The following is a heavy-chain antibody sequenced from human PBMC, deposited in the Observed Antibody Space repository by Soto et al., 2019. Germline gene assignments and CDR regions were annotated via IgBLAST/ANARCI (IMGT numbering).Heavy chain of an antibody. D-gene: IGHD4-4*01. CDR3: ARCPPGGANYVPCMDV. CDR2: INPSGGST. Sequence: ASVKVSCKASGYTFTSYYMHWVRQAPGQGLEWMGIINPSGGSTSYAQKFQGRVTMTRDTSTSTVYMELSSLRSEDTAVYYCARCPPGGANYVPCMDVWGQGTTVTVSS. CDR1: GYTFTSYY. V-gene: IGHV1-46*01. J-gene: IGHJ6*02.